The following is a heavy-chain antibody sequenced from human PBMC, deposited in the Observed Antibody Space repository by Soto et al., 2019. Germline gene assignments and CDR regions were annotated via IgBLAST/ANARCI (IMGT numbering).Heavy chain of an antibody. CDR2: MNPNSGDT. CDR1: GYTFTSYE. J-gene: IGHJ5*02. CDR3: AGDPDSHYNDSHASSYP. Sequence: QVQLVQSGAEVKKPGASVKVSCKASGYTFTSYEINWVRQATGQGLEWMGWMNPNSGDTGYAQKFQGRVTMTRNTSISTAYMELSSLRSEDTAVYYCAGDPDSHYNDSHASSYPWGQGTLVTVSS. V-gene: IGHV1-8*01. D-gene: IGHD4-4*01.